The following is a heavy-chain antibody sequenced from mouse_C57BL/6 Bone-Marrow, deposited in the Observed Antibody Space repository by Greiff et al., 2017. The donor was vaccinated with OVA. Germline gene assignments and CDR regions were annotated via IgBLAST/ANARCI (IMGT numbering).Heavy chain of an antibody. CDR2: IDPNSGGT. Sequence: QVQLQQPGAELVKPGASVKLSCKASGYTFTSYWMHWVKQRPGRGLEWIGRIDPNSGGTKYNEKFKSKATLTVDKPSSTAYMQLSSLTSEDSAVYDCARNLLLRYYYAMDYWGQGTSVTVSS. CDR1: GYTFTSYW. J-gene: IGHJ4*01. CDR3: ARNLLLRYYYAMDY. D-gene: IGHD1-1*01. V-gene: IGHV1-72*01.